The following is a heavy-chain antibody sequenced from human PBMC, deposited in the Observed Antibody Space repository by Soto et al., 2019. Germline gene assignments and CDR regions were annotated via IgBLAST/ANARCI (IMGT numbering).Heavy chain of an antibody. V-gene: IGHV3-48*02. Sequence: GGSLRLSCVAYGFIFSSYSMDRVRQAPGRGLERISYITSSSATIYYADCVRGRFTSSRDNAKYSLFLQINSLRDEDTGVYYCSRHGMQVSHDVWGQGTTVTVSS. CDR2: ITSSSATI. D-gene: IGHD2-8*01. J-gene: IGHJ6*02. CDR3: SRHGMQVSHDV. CDR1: GFIFSSYS.